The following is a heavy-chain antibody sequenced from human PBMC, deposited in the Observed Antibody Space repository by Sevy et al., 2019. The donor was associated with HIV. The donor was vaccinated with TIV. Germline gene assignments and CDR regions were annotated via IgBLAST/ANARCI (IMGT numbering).Heavy chain of an antibody. CDR1: GFTFSNYG. CDR2: IWNDGSNK. CDR3: ARGSHFIDRSAKRDFDC. V-gene: IGHV3-33*01. Sequence: GGSLRLSCAASGFTFSNYGMHWVRQAPGKGLEWVAVIWNDGSNKYYADSVKGRFTISRDNSKNTLYLQMNTLRVEDTAVYFCARGSHFIDRSAKRDFDCWGQGTLVTVSS. J-gene: IGHJ4*02. D-gene: IGHD3-22*01.